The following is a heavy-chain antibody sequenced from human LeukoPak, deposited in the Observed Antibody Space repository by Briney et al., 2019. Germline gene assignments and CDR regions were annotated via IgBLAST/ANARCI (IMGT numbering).Heavy chain of an antibody. D-gene: IGHD5-24*01. CDR1: GFTFSSYA. Sequence: PGGSLRLSCAASGFTFSSYAMSWVRQAPGKGLEWVTSITGSGRSTHYADSARGRFTISRDNSNNTLFLQMHSLRVEDTAVYYCARDRDGYFWGQGTLVTVSS. CDR2: ITGSGRST. J-gene: IGHJ4*02. CDR3: ARDRDGYF. V-gene: IGHV3-23*01.